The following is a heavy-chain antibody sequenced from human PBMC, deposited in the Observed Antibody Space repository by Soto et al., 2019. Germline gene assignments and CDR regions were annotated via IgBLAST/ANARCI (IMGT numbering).Heavy chain of an antibody. D-gene: IGHD6-6*01. CDR3: ARASSSSSAADY. J-gene: IGHJ4*02. CDR1: GESLSSGGYY. V-gene: IGHV4-31*03. Sequence: QVQLQESGPGMVKPSQTLSLTCNVSGESLSSGGYYWSWSRHHPGKGLEWIGYIYDSESAYYNPSLKSRVTISMDTSKNHFAMRLSSVTGADTAVYYCARASSSSSAADYWGQGTLVTVSS. CDR2: IYDSESA.